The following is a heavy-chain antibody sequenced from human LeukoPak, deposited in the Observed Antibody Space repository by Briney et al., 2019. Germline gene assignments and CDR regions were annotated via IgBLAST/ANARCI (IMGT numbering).Heavy chain of an antibody. J-gene: IGHJ4*02. CDR2: IQYSGST. D-gene: IGHD3-22*01. V-gene: IGHV4-61*01. CDR3: ARYYDSSGYWSTPHFDY. Sequence: SETLSLTCTVSGDSVSGISFYWSWIRQPPGKGLQYIGYIQYSGSTNYNPSLKSRVTISVDTSKNQFSLKLSPVTAADSAVYYCARYYDSSGYWSTPHFDYWGQGTLVTVSS. CDR1: GDSVSGISFY.